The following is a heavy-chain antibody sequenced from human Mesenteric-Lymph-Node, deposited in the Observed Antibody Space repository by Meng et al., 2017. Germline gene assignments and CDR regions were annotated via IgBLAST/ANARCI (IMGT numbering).Heavy chain of an antibody. Sequence: SETLSLTCAVSGYSISSGYYCGWIWQHPGKGLEWIGSVYHTGTPYYHPSLKSRVTISVDTSKNQFSLNLSSVTAADTAVYYCARVSAVAGTSSALDIWGQGTKVTVSS. CDR2: VYHTGTP. J-gene: IGHJ3*02. D-gene: IGHD6-19*01. V-gene: IGHV4-38-2*01. CDR3: ARVSAVAGTSSALDI. CDR1: GYSISSGYY.